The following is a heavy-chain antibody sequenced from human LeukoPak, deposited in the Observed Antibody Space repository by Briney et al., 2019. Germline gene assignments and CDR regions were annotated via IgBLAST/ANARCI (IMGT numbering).Heavy chain of an antibody. D-gene: IGHD3-22*01. CDR3: TTDYYDSSGYYDAD. J-gene: IGHJ4*02. CDR1: GFTFSNAW. Sequence: KLGGSLRLSCAASGFTFSNAWMSWGRQAPGKGLEWVGRIKSKTDGGTTDYAAPVKGRFTISRDDSKNTLYLQMNSLKTEDTAVYYCTTDYYDSSGYYDADWGRGTLVTVSS. V-gene: IGHV3-15*01. CDR2: IKSKTDGGTT.